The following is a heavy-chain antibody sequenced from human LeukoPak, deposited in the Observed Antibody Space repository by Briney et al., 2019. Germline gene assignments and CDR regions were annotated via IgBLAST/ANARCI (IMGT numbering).Heavy chain of an antibody. V-gene: IGHV4-34*01. Sequence: SETLSLTCAVYGGSFSGYYWSWIRQPPGKGLEWIGEINHSGSTNYNPSLKSRVTISVDTSKNQFSLKLSSATAADTAVYYCARFDYGDYGDYWGQGTLVTVSS. CDR1: GGSFSGYY. CDR3: ARFDYGDYGDY. J-gene: IGHJ4*02. CDR2: INHSGST. D-gene: IGHD4-17*01.